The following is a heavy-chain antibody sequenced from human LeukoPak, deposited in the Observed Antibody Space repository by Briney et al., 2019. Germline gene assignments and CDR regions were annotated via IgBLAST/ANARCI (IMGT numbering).Heavy chain of an antibody. CDR1: GGSISSYY. CDR2: IYYSGYT. J-gene: IGHJ3*02. D-gene: IGHD7-27*01. CDR3: AKVGKLGTLREAFDI. V-gene: IGHV4-59*01. Sequence: SETLSLTCTVSGGSISSYYWSWIRQPPGKGLEWIGCIYYSGYTNYKSSLKSRVTISVDTSKNQFSLKLSSVTAADTAVYYCAKVGKLGTLREAFDIWGQGTMVTVSS.